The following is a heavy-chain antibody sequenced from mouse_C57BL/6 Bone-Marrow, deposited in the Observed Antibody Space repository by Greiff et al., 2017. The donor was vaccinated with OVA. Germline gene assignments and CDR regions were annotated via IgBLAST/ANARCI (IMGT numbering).Heavy chain of an antibody. CDR1: GYTFTSYC. J-gene: IGHJ3*01. V-gene: IGHV1-61*01. CDR2: IYPSDSET. D-gene: IGHD3-1*01. Sequence: VQLQPPGAELVRPGSSVKLSCKASGYTFTSYCMDWVKQRPGQGLEWIGNIYPSDSETHYNQKFKDKATLTVDKSSSTAYLQLSSLTSEDAAVYYCAREGYRAWFAYWGQGTLVTVSA. CDR3: AREGYRAWFAY.